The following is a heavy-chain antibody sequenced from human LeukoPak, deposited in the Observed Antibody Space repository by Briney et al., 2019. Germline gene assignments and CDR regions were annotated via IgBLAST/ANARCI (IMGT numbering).Heavy chain of an antibody. CDR3: ASPLADREWELLGY. D-gene: IGHD1-26*01. Sequence: ASVKVSCKASGYTFTGYYMHWVRQAPGQGLEWMGWINPNSGGTNYAQKFQGRVTMTRDTSISTAYMELRSLRSDDTAVYYCASPLADREWELLGYWGQGTLVTVSS. V-gene: IGHV1-2*02. J-gene: IGHJ4*02. CDR1: GYTFTGYY. CDR2: INPNSGGT.